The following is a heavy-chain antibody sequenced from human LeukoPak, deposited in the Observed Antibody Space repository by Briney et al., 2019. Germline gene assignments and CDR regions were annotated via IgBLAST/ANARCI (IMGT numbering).Heavy chain of an antibody. CDR2: INSDGSST. J-gene: IGHJ2*01. D-gene: IGHD3-9*01. V-gene: IGHV3-74*01. CDR3: ARDLGYDILTGYYLYWYFDL. Sequence: GGSLRLSCAASGFTFSSYWMHWVRQAPGKGLVWVSRINSDGSSTSYADSVKGRFTISRDNAKNTLYLQMNGLRAEDTAVYYCARDLGYDILTGYYLYWYFDLWGRGTLVTVSS. CDR1: GFTFSSYW.